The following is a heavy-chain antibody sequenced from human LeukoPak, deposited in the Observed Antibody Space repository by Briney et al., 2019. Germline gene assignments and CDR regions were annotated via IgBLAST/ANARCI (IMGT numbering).Heavy chain of an antibody. CDR1: GFTFSSYA. D-gene: IGHD6-19*01. Sequence: PGGSLRLSCAASGFTFSSYAMSWVRQAPGKGLEWVSSISGSGGNTYFADSVKGRFTISRDNSKNTLYLQMNSLRAEDTAVYYCAKDYSSGWYDAFDIWGQGTVVTVSS. V-gene: IGHV3-23*01. CDR3: AKDYSSGWYDAFDI. CDR2: ISGSGGNT. J-gene: IGHJ3*02.